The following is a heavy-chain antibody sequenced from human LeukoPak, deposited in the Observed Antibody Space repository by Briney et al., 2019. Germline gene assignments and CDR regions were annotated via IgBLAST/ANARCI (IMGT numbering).Heavy chain of an antibody. J-gene: IGHJ6*02. D-gene: IGHD3-16*01. CDR2: ISSSSSTI. CDR3: ARDMKSRYGMDV. CDR1: GFTFSSYS. V-gene: IGHV3-48*01. Sequence: GGSLRLSCAASGFTFSSYSMNWVRQAPGKGLEWVSYISSSSSTIYYADSVKGRFTISRDNAKNSLYLQMNSLRAEGTAVYYCARDMKSRYGMDVWGQGTTVTVSS.